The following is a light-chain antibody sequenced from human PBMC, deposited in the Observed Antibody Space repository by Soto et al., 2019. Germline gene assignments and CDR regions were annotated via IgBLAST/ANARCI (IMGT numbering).Light chain of an antibody. Sequence: EIVMTQSPATLSVSPGERATLSCRASQSVSSNLAWYQQKPGQAPRLLIYGASTRATGIPARFSGSGSGTEFTLPISSLQSEDFAVYYCQQYNNWPFPVGGGTKV. CDR3: QQYNNWPFP. J-gene: IGKJ4*01. CDR2: GAS. V-gene: IGKV3-15*01. CDR1: QSVSSN.